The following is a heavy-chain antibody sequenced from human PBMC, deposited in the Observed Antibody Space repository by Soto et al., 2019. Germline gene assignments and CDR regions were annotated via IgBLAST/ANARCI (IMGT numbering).Heavy chain of an antibody. V-gene: IGHV1-8*01. Sequence: QVQLVQSGAEVKKPGASVKVSCKASGYTFTSYDINWVRQAPGQGLEWMGWMNPNSGKTGYAQKFQGRVTMTRSTSINTAYMELSSLRSDDTAVYYCARGLSAAAVFLDFGYWGQGTLVTVSS. CDR1: GYTFTSYD. CDR3: ARGLSAAAVFLDFGY. J-gene: IGHJ4*02. CDR2: MNPNSGKT. D-gene: IGHD2-2*01.